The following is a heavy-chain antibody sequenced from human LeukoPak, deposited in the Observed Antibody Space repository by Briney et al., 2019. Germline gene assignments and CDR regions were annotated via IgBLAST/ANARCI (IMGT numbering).Heavy chain of an antibody. D-gene: IGHD2-2*01. CDR3: ARDHCSSTSCRFDP. V-gene: IGHV1-2*02. CDR1: GGTFSSYA. CDR2: INPNSGGT. Sequence: ASVKVSCKASGGTFSSYAISWVRQAPGQGLEWMGWINPNSGGTNYAQKFQGRVTMTRDTSISTVYMELSRLRSDDTAVYYCARDHCSSTSCRFDPWGQGTLVTVSS. J-gene: IGHJ5*02.